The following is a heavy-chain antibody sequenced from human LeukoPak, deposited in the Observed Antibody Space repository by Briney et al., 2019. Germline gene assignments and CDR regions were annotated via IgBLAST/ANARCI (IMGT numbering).Heavy chain of an antibody. D-gene: IGHD3-10*01. CDR1: GGSFSGYY. J-gene: IGHJ4*02. V-gene: IGHV4-34*01. CDR3: ATGEIMVRGVPTFDY. Sequence: PSETLSLTCAVYGGSFSGYYWSWIRQPPGKGLEWIGEINHSGSTNYNPSLKSRVTISVDMSKNQFSLKLSSVTAADTAVYYCATGEIMVRGVPTFDYWGQGTLVTVSS. CDR2: INHSGST.